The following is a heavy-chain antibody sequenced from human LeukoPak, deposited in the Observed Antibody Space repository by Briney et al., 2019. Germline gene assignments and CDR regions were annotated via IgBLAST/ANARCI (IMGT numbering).Heavy chain of an antibody. CDR1: GGTFSSYA. Sequence: GASVKVSCKASGGTFSSYAISWVRQAPGQGLEWMERIIPIFGTANYAQKFQGRVTITTDESTSTAYMELSSLRSEDTAVYYCASGSSGYYFSYWGQGTLVTVSS. CDR3: ASGSSGYYFSY. CDR2: IIPIFGTA. D-gene: IGHD3-22*01. J-gene: IGHJ4*02. V-gene: IGHV1-69*05.